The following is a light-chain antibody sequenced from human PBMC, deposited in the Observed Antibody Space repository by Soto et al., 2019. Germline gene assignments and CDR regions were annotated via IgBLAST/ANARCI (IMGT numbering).Light chain of an antibody. CDR3: QQYCSSPWT. CDR1: QSVSSTY. J-gene: IGKJ1*01. Sequence: EIVLTQSPGTLTLSQGERATLSCRASQSVSSTYLAWYRHKPGQAPRLLIYGASSRATGIPDRFSGSGSGTDFTLTICRLEPEDFAVYYCQQYCSSPWTFGQGTKVDIK. CDR2: GAS. V-gene: IGKV3-20*01.